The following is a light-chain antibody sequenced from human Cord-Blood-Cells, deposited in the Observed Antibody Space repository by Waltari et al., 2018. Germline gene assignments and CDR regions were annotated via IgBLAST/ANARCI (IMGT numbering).Light chain of an antibody. CDR1: SSDAGGYNY. J-gene: IGLJ3*02. Sequence: QSALTQPRSVSGSPGQSVTISCTGTSSDAGGYNYVSWYQQHPGKAPKLMIYGVSKRPSGVPDRFSGSKSGNTASLTISGLQAEDEADYYCCSYAGSYTWVFGGWTKLTVL. CDR2: GVS. CDR3: CSYAGSYTWV. V-gene: IGLV2-11*01.